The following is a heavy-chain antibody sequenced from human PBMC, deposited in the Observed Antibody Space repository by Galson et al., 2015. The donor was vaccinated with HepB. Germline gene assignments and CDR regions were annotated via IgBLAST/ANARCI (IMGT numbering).Heavy chain of an antibody. CDR3: AKDQFSSGGYYFDL. D-gene: IGHD5-12*01. Sequence: SLRLSCAASGFTFSSCSMSWVRQAPGEGLEWVSCIYSSGGGTYYADSVRGRFTISRDNSKNTLYLQMNSLRAEDAAVYYCAKDQFSSGGYYFDLWGRGTLVTVSS. CDR2: IYSSGGGT. J-gene: IGHJ2*01. V-gene: IGHV3-23*01. CDR1: GFTFSSCS.